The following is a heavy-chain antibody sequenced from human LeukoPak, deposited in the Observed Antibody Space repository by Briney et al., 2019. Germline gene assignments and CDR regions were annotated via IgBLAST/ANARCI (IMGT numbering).Heavy chain of an antibody. Sequence: SVKVSCKASGGTFSSYAISWVRQAPGQGLEWMGEIIPIFGTANYAQKFQGRVTITTDESTSTAYMELSSLRSEDTAVYYCARRTPYSSSGGWFDPWGQGTLVTVSS. D-gene: IGHD6-6*01. CDR1: GGTFSSYA. V-gene: IGHV1-69*05. CDR2: IIPIFGTA. J-gene: IGHJ5*02. CDR3: ARRTPYSSSGGWFDP.